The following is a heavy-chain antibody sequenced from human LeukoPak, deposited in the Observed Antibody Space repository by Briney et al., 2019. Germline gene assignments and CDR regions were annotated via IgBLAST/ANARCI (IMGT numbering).Heavy chain of an antibody. CDR2: IKEDESAK. D-gene: IGHD6-19*01. J-gene: IGHJ4*01. Sequence: GGSLRLSCVASGSIFTDHRKSWVRQAPGKGLDWVANIKEDESAKFYADSVRGRFTIPRDNAKNSGYLEMNNLRVEDTAGYYFARAVDVADYWGRERLLTV. V-gene: IGHV3-7*01. CDR1: GSIFTDHR. CDR3: ARAVDVADY.